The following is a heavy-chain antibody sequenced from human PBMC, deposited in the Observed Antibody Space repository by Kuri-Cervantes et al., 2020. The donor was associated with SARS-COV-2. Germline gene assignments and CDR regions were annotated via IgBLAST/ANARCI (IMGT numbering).Heavy chain of an antibody. Sequence: GGSLRLSCKGSGYSFTSYWIGWVRQMPGKGLEWMGIIYPGDSDTRYSPSFQGQVTISADKSISTAYLQWSSLKASDTAMYYCARSGRGYYYGMDVRGQGTTVTVSS. D-gene: IGHD3-10*01. CDR3: ARSGRGYYYGMDV. V-gene: IGHV5-51*01. J-gene: IGHJ6*02. CDR1: GYSFTSYW. CDR2: IYPGDSDT.